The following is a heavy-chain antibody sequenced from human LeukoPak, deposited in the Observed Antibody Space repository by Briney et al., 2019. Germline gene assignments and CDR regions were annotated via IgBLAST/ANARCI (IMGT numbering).Heavy chain of an antibody. CDR3: ARDVEFGGRFDY. V-gene: IGHV4-4*07. CDR2: IYTSGTT. J-gene: IGHJ4*02. CDR1: GDSISSYY. Sequence: SETLSLTCTVSGDSISSYYWSWIRQPAGKGLEWIGRIYTSGTTNYNPSLKSRVTMSVDASKNQFSLKLNSVTAAGTAVYYCARDVEFGGRFDYWGQGTLVTVSS. D-gene: IGHD3-16*01.